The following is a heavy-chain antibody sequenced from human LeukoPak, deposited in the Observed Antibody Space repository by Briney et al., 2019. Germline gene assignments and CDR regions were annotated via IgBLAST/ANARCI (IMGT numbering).Heavy chain of an antibody. CDR2: INGSGDKT. D-gene: IGHD1-14*01. CDR3: AKPARTDYADY. V-gene: IGHV3-23*01. J-gene: IGHJ4*02. CDR1: GFTLSNYA. Sequence: GGTLRLSCAASGFTLSNYAMNWVRQAPGEGLEWVSSINGSGDKTYYADSVKGRFTISRDNSKNTLYLQMNSLRAEDTAVYYCAKPARTDYADYWGQGTLVTVSS.